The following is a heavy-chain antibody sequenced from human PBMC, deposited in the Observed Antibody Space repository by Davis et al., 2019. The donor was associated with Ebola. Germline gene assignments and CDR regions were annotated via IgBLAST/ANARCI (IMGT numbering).Heavy chain of an antibody. V-gene: IGHV1-69*13. CDR3: ARVRTGYYYASSDSPSWFDP. J-gene: IGHJ5*02. Sequence: SVKVSCKASVGTFSSFAISWVRQAPGQGLDWMGGIIPMFRSPNYAQRFQGRLTITADESTRTAYMELSSLTSEDTAVYYCARVRTGYYYASSDSPSWFDPWGQGTTVTVSS. D-gene: IGHD3-22*01. CDR2: IIPMFRSP. CDR1: VGTFSSFA.